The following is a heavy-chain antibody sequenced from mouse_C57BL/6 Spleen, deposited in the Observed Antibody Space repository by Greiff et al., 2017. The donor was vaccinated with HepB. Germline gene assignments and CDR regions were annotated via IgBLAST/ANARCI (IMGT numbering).Heavy chain of an antibody. CDR1: GYSFTDYN. J-gene: IGHJ2*01. CDR3: ARRSYYYGSSWAHYFDD. CDR2: INPNYGTT. D-gene: IGHD1-1*01. Sequence: EVQLKQSGPELVKPGASVKISCKASGYSFTDYNMNWVKQSNGKSLEWIGVINPNYGTTSYNQKFKGKATLTVDQSSSTAYMQLNSLTSEDSAVYYCARRSYYYGSSWAHYFDDWGQGTTLTVSS. V-gene: IGHV1-39*01.